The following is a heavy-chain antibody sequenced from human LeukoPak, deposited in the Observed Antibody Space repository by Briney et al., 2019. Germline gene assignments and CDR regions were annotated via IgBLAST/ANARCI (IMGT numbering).Heavy chain of an antibody. J-gene: IGHJ6*02. V-gene: IGHV3-7*03. CDR1: GFALSSHW. Sequence: PGGSLRLSCAASGFALSSHWMTWVRQVPGRGPEWVANVNRDGSETYYLHSVKGRFTISKDNAKNSLYLQMNSLRAEDTALYHCARNNGMDVWGQGTTVIVSS. CDR2: VNRDGSET. CDR3: ARNNGMDV.